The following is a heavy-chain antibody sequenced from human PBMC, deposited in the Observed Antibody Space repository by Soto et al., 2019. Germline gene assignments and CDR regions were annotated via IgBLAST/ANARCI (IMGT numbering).Heavy chain of an antibody. J-gene: IGHJ4*02. CDR1: GFTFSSYW. CDR3: ATQSLRIAAAGTVDY. Sequence: GGSLRLSCAASGFTFSSYWMHWVRQAPGKGLVWVSRINSDGSSTSYADSVKGRFTISRDNSKNTLYLQMNSLRAEDTAVYYCATQSLRIAAAGTVDYWGQGTLVTVSS. D-gene: IGHD6-13*01. V-gene: IGHV3-74*01. CDR2: INSDGSST.